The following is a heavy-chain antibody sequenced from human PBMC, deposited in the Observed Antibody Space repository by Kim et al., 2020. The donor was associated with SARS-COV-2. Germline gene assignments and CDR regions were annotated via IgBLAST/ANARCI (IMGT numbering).Heavy chain of an antibody. CDR3: ATRSGPAATNDAFDI. CDR1: GYSFTSYW. Sequence: GESLKISCKGSGYSFTSYWIGWVRQMPGKGLAWMGIIYPGDSDTRYSPSFQGQVTISADKSISTAYLQWSSLKASDTAMYYCATRSGPAATNDAFDIWGQGTMVTVSS. V-gene: IGHV5-51*01. J-gene: IGHJ3*02. D-gene: IGHD2-2*01. CDR2: IYPGDSDT.